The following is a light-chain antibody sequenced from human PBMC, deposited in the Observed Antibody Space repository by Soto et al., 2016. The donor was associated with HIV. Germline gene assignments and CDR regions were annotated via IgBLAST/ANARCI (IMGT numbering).Light chain of an antibody. CDR2: DDS. J-gene: IGLJ1*01. Sequence: SYELTQSPSVSVAPGKTARITCGGNNIGSETVNWYQQKPGQAPVLVVYDDSDRPSGIPERFSGSNSGNTATLIISRVEAGDEADYFCQVGDSSSDHLYVFGSGTKVSVL. V-gene: IGLV3-21*03. CDR3: QVGDSSSDHLYV. CDR1: NIGSET.